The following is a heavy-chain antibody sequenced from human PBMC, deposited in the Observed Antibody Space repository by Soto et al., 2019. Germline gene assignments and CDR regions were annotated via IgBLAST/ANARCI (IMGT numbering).Heavy chain of an antibody. CDR1: GFNFDDSA. V-gene: IGHV3-9*01. D-gene: IGHD3-22*01. CDR3: AKGRSSMIVVVMDY. Sequence: GWSLRLSCVASGFNFDDSAMNWVRQVPGKGLEWVSGITWNSGHILYADSVKGRFTISRDNAKKSLYLELNSLRPEDTALYYCAKGRSSMIVVVMDYWGQGTQVTVSS. J-gene: IGHJ4*02. CDR2: ITWNSGHI.